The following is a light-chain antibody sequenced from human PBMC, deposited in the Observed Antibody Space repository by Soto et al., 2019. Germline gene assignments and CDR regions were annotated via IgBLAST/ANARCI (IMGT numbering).Light chain of an antibody. Sequence: QSALTQPASVSGSPGQSITISCTGTSNDVGGYNYVSWYQQHPGKAPQLIIYEVSNRPSGVSHRFSGSKSGDTASLTISGLQAEDGADYYCSSYPAFSSWVFGGGTKLTVL. J-gene: IGLJ3*02. V-gene: IGLV2-14*01. CDR1: SNDVGGYNY. CDR3: SSYPAFSSWV. CDR2: EVS.